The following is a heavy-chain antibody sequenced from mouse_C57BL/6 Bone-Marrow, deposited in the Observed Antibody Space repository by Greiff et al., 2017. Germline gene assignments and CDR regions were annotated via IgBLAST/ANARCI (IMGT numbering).Heavy chain of an antibody. CDR1: GYTFTSYW. CDR3: ARDYYGSSWYFDV. D-gene: IGHD1-1*01. J-gene: IGHJ1*03. CDR2: IDPSDSYT. Sequence: VQLQQPGAELVKPGASVKLSCKASGYTFTSYWMQWVKPRPGQGLEWIGEIDPSDSYTNYNQKFKGKATLTVDPSSSTAYMQLSSLTSEDSAVYYCARDYYGSSWYFDVWGTGTTVTVSS. V-gene: IGHV1-50*01.